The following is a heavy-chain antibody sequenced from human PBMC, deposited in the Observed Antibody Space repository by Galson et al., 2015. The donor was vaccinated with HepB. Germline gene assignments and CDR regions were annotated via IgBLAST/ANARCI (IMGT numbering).Heavy chain of an antibody. CDR2: ISSSSSYI. CDR1: GFTFSSYS. D-gene: IGHD6-19*01. CDR3: ARGEDSSGWSFDY. Sequence: SLRLSCAASGFTFSSYSMNWVRQAPGKGLEWVSSISSSSSYIYYADSVKGRFTISRDNAKNSLYLQMNSLRAEDTAVYYCARGEDSSGWSFDYWGQGTLVTVSS. J-gene: IGHJ4*02. V-gene: IGHV3-21*01.